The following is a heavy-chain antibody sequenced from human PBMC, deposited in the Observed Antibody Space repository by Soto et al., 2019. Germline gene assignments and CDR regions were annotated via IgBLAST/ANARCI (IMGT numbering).Heavy chain of an antibody. J-gene: IGHJ6*03. CDR1: GGSISGYY. CDR3: ARVVIVPAARGHYNYFFMDV. Sequence: SETLSLTCTVSGGSISGYYWSWIRQPPGKGLEWIGYIYSSGSPNYNPSLKGRAAISVDTSENQTSLRLSSVTAADTAVYYCARVVIVPAARGHYNYFFMDVWGKGTTVTVSS. CDR2: IYSSGSP. V-gene: IGHV4-59*08. D-gene: IGHD2-2*01.